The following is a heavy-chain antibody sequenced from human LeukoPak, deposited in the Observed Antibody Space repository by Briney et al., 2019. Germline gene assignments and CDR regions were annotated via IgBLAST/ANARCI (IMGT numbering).Heavy chain of an antibody. V-gene: IGHV4-4*09. CDR3: ARGGSYYDIVFDY. CDR2: IYTSGST. CDR1: GGSISSSY. Sequence: SETLSLTCTVSGGSISSSYWSWIRQPPGKGLEWIGYIYTSGSTNYNPSLKSRVTISVDTSKNQFSLKLSSVTAADTAVYYCARGGSYYDIVFDYWGQGTLVTVSS. J-gene: IGHJ4*02. D-gene: IGHD1-26*01.